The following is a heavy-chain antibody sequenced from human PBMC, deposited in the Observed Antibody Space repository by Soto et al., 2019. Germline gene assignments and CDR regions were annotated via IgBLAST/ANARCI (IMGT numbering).Heavy chain of an antibody. D-gene: IGHD5-12*01. V-gene: IGHV3-30-3*01. CDR3: ARENVEMATTLLDY. CDR1: GFTFSSYA. CDR2: ISYDGSNK. Sequence: GGSLRLSCAASGFTFSSYAMYWVRQAPGKGLEWVAVISYDGSNKYYADSVKGRFTISRDNSKNTLYLQMNSLRAEDTAVYYCARENVEMATTLLDYWGQGTLVTVSS. J-gene: IGHJ4*02.